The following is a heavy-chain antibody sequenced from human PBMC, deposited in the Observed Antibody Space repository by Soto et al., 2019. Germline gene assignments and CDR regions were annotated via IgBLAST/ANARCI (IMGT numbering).Heavy chain of an antibody. CDR3: ARDYDYYGMDV. Sequence: QVQLVQSGAAVKKPGSSVKVSCKASGGTFSSYTISWVRQAPGQGLEWMGRIIPILGIANYAQKFQGRVTITADKSTSTAYMELSSLRSEDTAVYYCARDYDYYGMDVWGQGTTVTVSS. V-gene: IGHV1-69*08. CDR1: GGTFSSYT. CDR2: IIPILGIA. J-gene: IGHJ6*02.